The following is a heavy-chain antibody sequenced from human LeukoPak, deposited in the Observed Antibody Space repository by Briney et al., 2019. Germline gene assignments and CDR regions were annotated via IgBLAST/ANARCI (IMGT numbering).Heavy chain of an antibody. CDR2: IYLGDSDT. V-gene: IGHV5-51*01. D-gene: IGHD2-8*01. J-gene: IGHJ4*02. Sequence: GESLKISCKGSGYTFTSYWIGWVRQMPGKGLEWMGIIYLGDSDTRYSPSFQGQVTISADKSISTAYLQWSSLKASDTAMYYCARRWCTNGVCRPLDCWGQGTLVTVSS. CDR3: ARRWCTNGVCRPLDC. CDR1: GYTFTSYW.